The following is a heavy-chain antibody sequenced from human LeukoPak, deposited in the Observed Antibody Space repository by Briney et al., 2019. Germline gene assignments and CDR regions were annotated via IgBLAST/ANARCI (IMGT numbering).Heavy chain of an antibody. Sequence: GGSLRLSCAASGFTVSSNYMSWVRQAPGKGLEWVSVIYDSGSAYYADSVKGRFTISRDTSKNTLFLQMNSLRVEDTAVYYCARDQMATIIDWGQGTLVTVSS. CDR1: GFTVSSNY. CDR3: ARDQMATIID. V-gene: IGHV3-53*01. J-gene: IGHJ4*02. D-gene: IGHD5-24*01. CDR2: IYDSGSA.